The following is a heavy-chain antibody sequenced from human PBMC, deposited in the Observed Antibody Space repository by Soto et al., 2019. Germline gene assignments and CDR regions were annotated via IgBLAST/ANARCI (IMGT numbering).Heavy chain of an antibody. Sequence: HPGGSLRLSCAASGFTFSSYSMNWVRQAPGKGLEWVSYISSSSSIIYYADSVKGRFTISRDNSKNSLYLQMNSLRAEDTAVYYCARDWDYDSSGYYPGYWGQGTLVTVSS. J-gene: IGHJ4*02. CDR1: GFTFSSYS. D-gene: IGHD3-22*01. CDR3: ARDWDYDSSGYYPGY. V-gene: IGHV3-48*01. CDR2: ISSSSSII.